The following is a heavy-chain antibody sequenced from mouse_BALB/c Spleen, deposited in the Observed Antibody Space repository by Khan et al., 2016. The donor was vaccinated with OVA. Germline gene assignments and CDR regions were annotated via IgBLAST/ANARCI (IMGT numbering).Heavy chain of an antibody. CDR1: GYTFTNYG. Sequence: QIQLVQSGPELKKPGETVKISCKASGYTFTNYGMNWVKQAPGKGLKWMGWINTYTGEPTYADDFKGRFAFSLETSASTAYLQINNLKNEDTATYLCARSGGGAWYFDYWGQGTTLTVSS. J-gene: IGHJ2*01. D-gene: IGHD1-1*02. V-gene: IGHV9-3-1*01. CDR3: ARSGGGAWYFDY. CDR2: INTYTGEP.